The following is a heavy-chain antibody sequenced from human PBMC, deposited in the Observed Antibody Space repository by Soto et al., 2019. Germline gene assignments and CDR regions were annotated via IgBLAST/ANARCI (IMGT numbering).Heavy chain of an antibody. D-gene: IGHD6-25*01. V-gene: IGHV4-4*02. J-gene: IGHJ4*02. CDR1: GDSISSDKW. CDR2: IYHSGST. Sequence: QVQLQESGPGLVKPSGTLSLTCAVSGDSISSDKWWSWVRQPPGKGLEWIGEIYHSGSTKYNPSLESRVLISVDRSRNQFSRKLYSVTDADTAVYYWARGETQQQRDYWGQGTLVTVSS. CDR3: ARGETQQQRDY.